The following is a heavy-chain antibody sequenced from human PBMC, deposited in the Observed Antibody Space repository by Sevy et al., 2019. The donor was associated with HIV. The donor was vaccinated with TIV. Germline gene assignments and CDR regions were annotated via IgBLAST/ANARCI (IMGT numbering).Heavy chain of an antibody. CDR2: IKSKTDGGTT. D-gene: IGHD3-3*01. CDR1: GFTFSNAW. J-gene: IGHJ6*02. V-gene: IGHV3-15*01. CDR3: TTARSGYYPYYYYYGMDV. Sequence: GGSLRLSCAASGFTFSNAWMSWVRQAPGKGLEWVGRIKSKTDGGTTDYAAPVKGRFTISRDDSKNTLYLQMNSLKTEDTAVYYCTTARSGYYPYYYYYGMDVWGQGTTVTVSS.